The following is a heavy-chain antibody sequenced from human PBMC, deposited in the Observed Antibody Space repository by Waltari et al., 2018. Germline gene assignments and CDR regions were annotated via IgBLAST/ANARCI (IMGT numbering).Heavy chain of an antibody. CDR3: ARFSTNDYGDYRGFDY. CDR1: GGSFSGYY. D-gene: IGHD4-17*01. V-gene: IGHV4-34*01. J-gene: IGHJ4*02. CDR2: INHSGST. Sequence: QVQLQQWGAGLLKPSETLSLTCAVYGGSFSGYYWSWIRQPPGKGLEWIGEINHSGSTNYNPSLKSRVTISVDTSKNQFSLKLSSVTAADTAVYYCARFSTNDYGDYRGFDYWGQGTLVTVSS.